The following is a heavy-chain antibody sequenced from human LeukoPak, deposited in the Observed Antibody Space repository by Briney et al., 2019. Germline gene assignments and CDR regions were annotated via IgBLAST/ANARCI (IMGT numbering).Heavy chain of an antibody. CDR2: INHSGST. Sequence: PSETLSLTCADYGGSFSGYYWSWIRQPPGKGLEWIGEINHSGSTNYNPSLKSRVTISVDTSKNQFSLKLSSVTAADTAVYYCARARIQTAVAGTDYWGQGTLVTVSS. D-gene: IGHD6-19*01. CDR1: GGSFSGYY. J-gene: IGHJ4*02. V-gene: IGHV4-34*01. CDR3: ARARIQTAVAGTDY.